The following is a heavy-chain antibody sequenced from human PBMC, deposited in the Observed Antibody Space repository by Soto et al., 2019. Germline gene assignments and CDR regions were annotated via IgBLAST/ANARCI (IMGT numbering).Heavy chain of an antibody. V-gene: IGHV1-2*04. CDR2: INPNCGGT. CDR3: ARGPQYYYGSGSYDPMPGWPCDP. D-gene: IGHD3-10*01. J-gene: IGHJ5*02. CDR1: GYTFTGYY. Sequence: ASVKVSCKASGYTFTGYYMHWVRQAPGQGLEWIGWINPNCGGTNYAQKFQGWVTMTRDTSISTAYMELSRLRSDDTAVYYCARGPQYYYGSGSYDPMPGWPCDPWGQGTLVTVSS.